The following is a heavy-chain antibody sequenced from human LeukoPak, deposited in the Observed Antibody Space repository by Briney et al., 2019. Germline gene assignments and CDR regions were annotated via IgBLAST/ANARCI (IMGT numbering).Heavy chain of an antibody. CDR3: ASGYSSGWYVIDY. CDR2: IKQDGSET. Sequence: GGSLRLSCAASGFTFSSYWMSWVRQAPGKGREWVANIKQDGSETYYVDSVKGRFTISRDNAKNSLYLQMNSLRADDTAVYYCASGYSSGWYVIDYWGQGTLVTVSS. CDR1: GFTFSSYW. D-gene: IGHD6-19*01. V-gene: IGHV3-7*01. J-gene: IGHJ4*02.